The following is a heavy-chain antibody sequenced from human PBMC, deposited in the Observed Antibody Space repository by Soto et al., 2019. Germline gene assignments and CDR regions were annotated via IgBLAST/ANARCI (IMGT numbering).Heavy chain of an antibody. CDR1: GGSINTFY. CDR2: IFSSGST. V-gene: IGHV4-4*07. J-gene: IGHJ4*02. D-gene: IGHD5-12*01. Sequence: PSETLSLTCTVSGGSINTFYWSWVRQPAGKGLEWIGRIFSSGSTSFNPSLESRVAMSVDTSKNHFSLNLSSVTAADMAVYYCAREGCYSAYNFAHWIQVRSFDFWGQGALVTVSS. CDR3: AREGCYSAYNFAHWIQVRSFDF.